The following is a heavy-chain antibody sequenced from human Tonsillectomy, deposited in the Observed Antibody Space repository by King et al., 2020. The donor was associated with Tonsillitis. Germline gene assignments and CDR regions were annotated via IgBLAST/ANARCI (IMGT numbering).Heavy chain of an antibody. D-gene: IGHD4-17*01. J-gene: IGHJ3*02. CDR3: ARHYGEDDRVNAFYI. CDR1: GYSFISYW. V-gene: IGHV5-10-1*03. CDR2: IDPSDSYI. Sequence: VQLVESGAEVKKPGESLRISCKGSGYSFISYWISWVRQMPGKGLEWMGRIDPSDSYINYSPSFQGHVTISADRSISTAYLQWSSLKASDTAMYYCARHYGEDDRVNAFYIWGQGTMGTVSS.